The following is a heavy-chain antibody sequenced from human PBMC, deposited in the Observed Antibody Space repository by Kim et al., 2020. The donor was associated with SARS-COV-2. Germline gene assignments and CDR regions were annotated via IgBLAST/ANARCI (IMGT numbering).Heavy chain of an antibody. V-gene: IGHV3-7*01. J-gene: IGHJ4*02. D-gene: IGHD3-22*01. CDR3: ASHYYDSSGFYFLDY. Sequence: DSVKGRLTITSDNAKNSLYLQMNSLRGEDTAVYYCASHYYDSSGFYFLDYWGQGTLVTVSS.